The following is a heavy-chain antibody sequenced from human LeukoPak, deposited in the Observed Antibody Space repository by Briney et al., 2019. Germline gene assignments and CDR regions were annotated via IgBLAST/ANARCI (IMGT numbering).Heavy chain of an antibody. D-gene: IGHD3-3*01. V-gene: IGHV1-2*02. J-gene: IGHJ6*03. CDR3: ARAPVSYYDFWSGSYSQDYYMDV. Sequence: ASVKVSCKASGYTFTGYYMHWVRQAPGQGLEWMGWINPNSGGTNYAQKFQGRVTMTRDTSISTAYMELSRLRSGDTAVYYCARAPVSYYDFWSGSYSQDYYMDVWGKGTTVTVSS. CDR1: GYTFTGYY. CDR2: INPNSGGT.